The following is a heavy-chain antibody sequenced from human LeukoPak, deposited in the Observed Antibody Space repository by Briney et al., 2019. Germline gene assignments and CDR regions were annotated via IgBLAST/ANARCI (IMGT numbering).Heavy chain of an antibody. V-gene: IGHV3-21*01. CDR1: GFTFSSYS. Sequence: GGSLRLSCAASGFTFSSYSMNWVRQAPGKGLEWVSSISSSSSYIYYADSVKGRFTISRDNAKNSLYLQMNSLRAEDTAVYYCARDTRLYGDYYYGMDVWGQGTTVTASS. CDR2: ISSSSSYI. CDR3: ARDTRLYGDYYYGMDV. J-gene: IGHJ6*02. D-gene: IGHD4-17*01.